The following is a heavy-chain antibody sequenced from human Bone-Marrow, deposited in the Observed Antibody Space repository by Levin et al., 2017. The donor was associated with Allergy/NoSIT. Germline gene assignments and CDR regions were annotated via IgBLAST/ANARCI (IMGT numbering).Heavy chain of an antibody. CDR2: INPKTGDT. D-gene: IGHD3-9*01. Sequence: ASVKVSCQTSGYTFGDYYMHWVRQAPGQGLEWMGWINPKTGDTNYAQRFQGRVTMTTGSSINTAYMQLSSLRSDDTALSFCSRDGYEILAGNWQFDYWGQGSRVIVS. CDR1: GYTFGDYY. CDR3: SRDGYEILAGNWQFDY. J-gene: IGHJ4*02. V-gene: IGHV1-2*02.